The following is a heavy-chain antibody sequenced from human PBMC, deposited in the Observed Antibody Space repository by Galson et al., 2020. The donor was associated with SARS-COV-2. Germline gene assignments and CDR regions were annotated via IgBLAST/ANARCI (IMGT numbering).Heavy chain of an antibody. CDR2: VNAGNGNI. J-gene: IGHJ6*02. Sequence: ASVKDSRKHPGYTFTRYAMHWVRQAPEQRLERMGGVNAGNGNIKYSQKFQGRVTITRDTFATTAYMELSSLRSKDTAGYYCARVAGIPYEYHYGMDVWGQGTTVIVSS. V-gene: IGHV1-3*01. D-gene: IGHD6-19*01. CDR1: GYTFTRYA. CDR3: ARVAGIPYEYHYGMDV.